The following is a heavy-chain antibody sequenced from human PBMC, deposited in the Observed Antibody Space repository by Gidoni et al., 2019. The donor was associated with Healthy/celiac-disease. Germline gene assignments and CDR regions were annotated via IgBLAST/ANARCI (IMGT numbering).Heavy chain of an antibody. J-gene: IGHJ4*02. V-gene: IGHV1-46*01. CDR2: INPSGGST. Sequence: TFTSYYLHWVRQAPGQGLEWMGIINPSGGSTSYSQKFQGRVTMTRDTSTRTVYMELSSLRSEDTAVYYCARGFLEDPGYDDSSGYYFGFWGQGTLVTVSS. CDR1: TFTSYY. CDR3: ARGFLEDPGYDDSSGYYFGF. D-gene: IGHD3-22*01.